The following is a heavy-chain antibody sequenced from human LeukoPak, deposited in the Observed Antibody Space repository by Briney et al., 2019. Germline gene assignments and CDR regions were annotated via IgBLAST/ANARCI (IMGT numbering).Heavy chain of an antibody. CDR2: INPNNGGT. D-gene: IGHD3-22*01. J-gene: IGHJ3*02. V-gene: IGHV1-2*02. CDR1: GYTFTGNY. Sequence: ASAKVSCKASGYTFTGNYLHWVRQAPGQGLEWMGWINPNNGGTNYGQKFRGRVTMTRDTSTTTAYMELSRLRSDDTALYYCAREKYYYDSSGPHGFDIWGQGTMVTVSS. CDR3: AREKYYYDSSGPHGFDI.